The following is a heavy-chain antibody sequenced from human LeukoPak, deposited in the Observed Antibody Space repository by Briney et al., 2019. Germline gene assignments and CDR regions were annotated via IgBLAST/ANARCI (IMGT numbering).Heavy chain of an antibody. CDR3: ARETYSSSSFYIYWYFDL. J-gene: IGHJ2*01. V-gene: IGHV4-39*07. CDR1: GGSISSSSYY. Sequence: SETLSLTCTVSGGSISSSSYYWGWIRQPPGKGLEWIGSIYYSGSTYYNPSLKSRVTMSVDTSKNQFSLKLSSVTAADTAVYYCARETYSSSSFYIYWYFDLWGRGTLVTVSS. CDR2: IYYSGST. D-gene: IGHD6-6*01.